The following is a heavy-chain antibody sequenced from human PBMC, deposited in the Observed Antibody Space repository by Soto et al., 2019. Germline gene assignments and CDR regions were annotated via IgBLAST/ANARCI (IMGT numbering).Heavy chain of an antibody. CDR3: ARGGASGRYGFVDY. D-gene: IGHD6-19*01. V-gene: IGHV4-59*01. Sequence: QVQLQESGPGLVKPSETLSLTCTVSGDSISSYYWSWIRQPPGRGLEWIGCINYSGSTNYNPSLGSRVTTAVDTSTNHFALKSSSVTAADTAVYYCARGGASGRYGFVDYWGQGTLVTVSS. J-gene: IGHJ4*02. CDR1: GDSISSYY. CDR2: INYSGST.